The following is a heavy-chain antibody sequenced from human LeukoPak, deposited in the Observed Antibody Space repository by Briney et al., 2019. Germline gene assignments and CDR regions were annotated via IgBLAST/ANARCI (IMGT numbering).Heavy chain of an antibody. CDR2: ISYDGSNK. CDR1: GFTFSSYG. J-gene: IGHJ3*02. D-gene: IGHD6-19*01. CDR3: AKGSSGWYGVSAFDI. Sequence: GESLKISCAASGFTFSSYGMHWVRQAPGKGLEWVAVISYDGSNKYYADSVKGRFTISRDNSKNTLYLQMNSLRAEDTAVYYCAKGSSGWYGVSAFDIWGQGTMVTVSS. V-gene: IGHV3-30*18.